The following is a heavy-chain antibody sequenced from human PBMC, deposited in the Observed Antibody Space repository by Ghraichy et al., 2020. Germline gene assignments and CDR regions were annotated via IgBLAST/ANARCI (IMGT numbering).Heavy chain of an antibody. V-gene: IGHV4-59*08. CDR3: GRQSRLELPYYYYYMDV. Sequence: SQTLSLTCTVSGGSISSYYWSWIRQPPGKGLEWIGYIYYSGSTNYNPSLKSRVTISVDTSKNQFSLKLSPVTAADTAVYYCGRQSRLELPYYYYYMDVWGKGTTVTVSS. CDR1: GGSISSYY. CDR2: IYYSGST. D-gene: IGHD1-26*01. J-gene: IGHJ6*03.